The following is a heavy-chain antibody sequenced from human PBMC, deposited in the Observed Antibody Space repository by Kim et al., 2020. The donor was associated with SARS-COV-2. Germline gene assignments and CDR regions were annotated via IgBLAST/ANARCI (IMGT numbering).Heavy chain of an antibody. CDR2: TYYRSKWIN. CDR1: GDSVSTNSAT. D-gene: IGHD1-26*01. J-gene: IGHJ4*02. Sequence: SQTLSLTCAISGDSVSTNSATWDWIRQSPSRGLEWLGRTYYRSKWINDYALSVKSRVTINPDTSKNQFSLQLTSVTPEDTAMYYCVKGRGGAYDYWGQGT. CDR3: VKGRGGAYDY. V-gene: IGHV6-1*01.